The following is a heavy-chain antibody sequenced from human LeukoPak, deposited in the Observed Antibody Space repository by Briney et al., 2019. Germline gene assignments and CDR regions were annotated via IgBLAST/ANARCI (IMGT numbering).Heavy chain of an antibody. Sequence: SETLSLTCTVSGGSISSYYWSWIRQPPGKGLEWIGYIYYSGSTNYNPSLKSRVTISVDTSKNQFSLKLSSVTAADTAVYYCAGDPGAGRGGNWFDPWGQGTLVTVSS. V-gene: IGHV4-59*01. J-gene: IGHJ5*02. CDR3: AGDPGAGRGGNWFDP. CDR1: GGSISSYY. D-gene: IGHD1-26*01. CDR2: IYYSGST.